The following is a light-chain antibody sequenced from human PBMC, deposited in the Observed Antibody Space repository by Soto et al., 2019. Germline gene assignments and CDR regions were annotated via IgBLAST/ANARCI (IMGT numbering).Light chain of an antibody. V-gene: IGKV3-15*01. J-gene: IGKJ4*01. CDR2: GAS. CDR3: QQYNDVPPA. Sequence: ETVMTQSPANLSLSPGERATLSCRASQIVSSKIVWYQQKPGQAPRFLIYGASTRATGIPARFRGSGSGTEFTLTIDSLQSEDFAVYYCQQYNDVPPAFGGGTKVEIK. CDR1: QIVSSK.